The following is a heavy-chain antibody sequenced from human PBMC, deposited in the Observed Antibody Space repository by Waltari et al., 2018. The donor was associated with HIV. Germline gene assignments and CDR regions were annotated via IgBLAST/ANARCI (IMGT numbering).Heavy chain of an antibody. J-gene: IGHJ5*02. CDR1: GFTFSSYA. Sequence: EVQLLESGGGLVQPGGSLRLSCAASGFTFSSYAMSWVRQAPGKGLEWFSAIGGSGGSTYAADSGKGRFTISRDNSKNTLYLQMNSLRAEDTAVYYCAKDWGDLMESGWVDPWGQGTLVTVSS. D-gene: IGHD3-10*01. CDR2: IGGSGGST. CDR3: AKDWGDLMESGWVDP. V-gene: IGHV3-23*01.